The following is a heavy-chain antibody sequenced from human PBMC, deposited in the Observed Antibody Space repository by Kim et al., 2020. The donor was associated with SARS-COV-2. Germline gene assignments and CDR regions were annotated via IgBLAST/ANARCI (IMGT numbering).Heavy chain of an antibody. Sequence: TYYADSVKGRFTISRDNSKNTLYLQMNSLRAEDTAVYYCAKIMGACDYWGQGTLVTVSS. CDR3: AKIMGACDY. CDR2: T. D-gene: IGHD1-26*01. V-gene: IGHV3-23*01. J-gene: IGHJ4*02.